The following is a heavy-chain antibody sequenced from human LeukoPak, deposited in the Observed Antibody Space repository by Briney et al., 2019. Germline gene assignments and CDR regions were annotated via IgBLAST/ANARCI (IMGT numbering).Heavy chain of an antibody. V-gene: IGHV3-NL1*01. J-gene: IGHJ4*02. CDR2: IYAGGTT. CDR1: GFTFSNSA. Sequence: GGSLRLSCAASGFTFSNSAMHWVRQAPGKGLEWVSVIYAGGTTFYADSVKGRFTISRDNSKNTLYLQMNSLRAEDTAVYYCAKGGSGSHFDYWGQGTLVTVSS. D-gene: IGHD1-26*01. CDR3: AKGGSGSHFDY.